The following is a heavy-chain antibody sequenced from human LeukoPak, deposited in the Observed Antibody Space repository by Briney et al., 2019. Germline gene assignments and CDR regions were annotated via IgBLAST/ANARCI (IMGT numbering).Heavy chain of an antibody. V-gene: IGHV3-7*01. CDR2: IKQDGSEK. D-gene: IGHD6-19*01. CDR3: ARYWAVEVFDY. J-gene: IGHJ4*02. CDR1: GFTFSNYA. Sequence: TGGSLRLSCAASGFTFSNYAMSWVRQAPGKGLEWVANIKQDGSEKYYVDSAKGRFTISRDNAKNSLYLQMNSLRAEDTAVYYCARYWAVEVFDYWGQGTLVTVSS.